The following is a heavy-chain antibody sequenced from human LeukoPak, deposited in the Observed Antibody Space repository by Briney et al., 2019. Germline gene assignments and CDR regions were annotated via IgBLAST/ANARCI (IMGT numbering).Heavy chain of an antibody. D-gene: IGHD3-10*01. CDR1: GYTFTSYD. Sequence: ASVKVSGKASGYTFTSYDINWVRQAPGQGLEWMGWMNPNSGNTDYTKKLQGRVTMTRNTSITTAYMELSSLRSEDTAVYYCARGQMFYGSGSYRNWFDPWGQGTLVTVSS. CDR2: MNPNSGNT. J-gene: IGHJ5*02. CDR3: ARGQMFYGSGSYRNWFDP. V-gene: IGHV1-8*01.